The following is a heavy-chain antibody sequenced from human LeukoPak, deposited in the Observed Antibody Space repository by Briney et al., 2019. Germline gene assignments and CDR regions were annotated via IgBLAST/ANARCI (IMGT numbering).Heavy chain of an antibody. D-gene: IGHD6-19*01. CDR1: GFTFSSYA. CDR3: AKDRGIAVAGTFYY. Sequence: PGGSLRLSCAASGFTFSSYAMSWVRQAPGKGLEWVSAISGSGGSTYYADSVKGRFTISRDNSKSTLYLQMSSLRAEDTAVYYCAKDRGIAVAGTFYYWGQGTLVTVSS. CDR2: ISGSGGST. V-gene: IGHV3-23*01. J-gene: IGHJ4*02.